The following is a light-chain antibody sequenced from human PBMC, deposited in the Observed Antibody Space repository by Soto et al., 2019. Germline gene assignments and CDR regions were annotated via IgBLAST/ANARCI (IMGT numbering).Light chain of an antibody. CDR2: GAS. J-gene: IGKJ1*01. V-gene: IGKV3-20*01. CDR1: QSVSSSY. Sequence: EIVLTQSPGTLSLSPGERATLSCRASQSVSSSYLAWYQQKPGQAPRLLIYGASSRATGIPDRFSGSGSGTALPLTISRVGPEDFAVYYCEQYGSLPWTFGQGTKVEIK. CDR3: EQYGSLPWT.